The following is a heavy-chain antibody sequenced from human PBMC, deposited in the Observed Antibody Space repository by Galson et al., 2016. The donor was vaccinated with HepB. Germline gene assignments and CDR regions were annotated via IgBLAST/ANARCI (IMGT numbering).Heavy chain of an antibody. Sequence: SVKVSCKASGYMFTGYYMHWVRQAPGQGLEWMGRMNPKSGGTKYAQRFQGRVNMTRDTSISTVYMELSSLRSDDTAVYYCARVRIRVFGVITHFDFWGQGTLVTVSS. V-gene: IGHV1-2*06. J-gene: IGHJ4*02. D-gene: IGHD3-3*01. CDR1: GYMFTGYY. CDR2: MNPKSGGT. CDR3: ARVRIRVFGVITHFDF.